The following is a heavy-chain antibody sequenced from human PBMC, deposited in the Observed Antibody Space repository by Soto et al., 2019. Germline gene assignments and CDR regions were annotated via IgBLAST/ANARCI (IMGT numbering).Heavy chain of an antibody. V-gene: IGHV3-64D*06. CDR2: ISSNGGST. CDR3: VXGIGYCSSTSCHNWFDP. D-gene: IGHD2-2*01. J-gene: IGHJ5*02. CDR1: AFTSSSYA. Sequence: GGSLRLSWSASAFTSSSYAMHWVRQAPGKGLEYVSAISSNGGSTYYADSVKGRFTISRDNSKNTLYLQMSRLRAEDTAVYYCVXGIGYCSSTSCHNWFDPWGQGTLVTVSS.